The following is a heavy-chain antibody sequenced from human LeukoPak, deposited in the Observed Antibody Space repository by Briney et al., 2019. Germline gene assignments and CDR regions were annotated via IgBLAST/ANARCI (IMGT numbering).Heavy chain of an antibody. CDR2: IYDSGST. CDR1: GGSISSYY. Sequence: SETLSLTCTVSGGSISSYYWSWIRQPPGKGLEWIGSIYDSGSTYYNPSLKSRVTISVDTSKNQFSLKLNSVTAADTAVYYCARHYGPWGQGTLVTVSS. V-gene: IGHV4-59*05. J-gene: IGHJ5*02. D-gene: IGHD3-16*01. CDR3: ARHYGP.